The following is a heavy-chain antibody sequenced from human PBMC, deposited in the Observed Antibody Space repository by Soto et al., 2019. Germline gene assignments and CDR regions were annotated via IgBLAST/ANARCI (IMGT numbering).Heavy chain of an antibody. CDR2: ISNSGS. V-gene: IGHV4-61*08. CDR1: GGYVSSTAYY. J-gene: IGHJ4*02. D-gene: IGHD1-26*01. CDR3: ARGGALRYYFDY. Sequence: PSETLSLTCTVSGGYVSSTAYYWTWIRQSPGKTLEWIGYISNSGSNYNPSLKSRVTISTDTSKNQFSLKLTSVTVADTAVYFCARGGALRYYFDYWGQGAPVTVSS.